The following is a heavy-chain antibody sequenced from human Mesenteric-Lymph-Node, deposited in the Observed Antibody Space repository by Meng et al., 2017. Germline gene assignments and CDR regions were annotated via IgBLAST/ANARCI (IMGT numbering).Heavy chain of an antibody. CDR3: TRRCYIAYDFGAFDI. CDR1: GFTFSDHY. D-gene: IGHD3-3*01. CDR2: TKNKANSYTT. J-gene: IGHJ3*02. Sequence: GESLKISCAASGFTFSDHYMDWVRPAPGKGLEWVGRTKNKANSYTTEYAASVKGRFTISRDDSENLVYLQMNSLEAEDTALYYCTRRCYIAYDFGAFDIWGQGTMVTVSS. V-gene: IGHV3-72*01.